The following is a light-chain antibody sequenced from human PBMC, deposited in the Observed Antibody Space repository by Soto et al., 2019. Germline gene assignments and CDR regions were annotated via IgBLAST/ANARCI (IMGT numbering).Light chain of an antibody. Sequence: SYELTQPPAVSVAPGKTAKITCGGSNIGSKSVHWDQQKPGQAPVLVIYYDTDRPSGVPERLSGSNSGSTAALTISRVEAGDEADYYCQVWDIGSGVIFGGGTKLTVL. CDR1: NIGSKS. CDR2: YDT. V-gene: IGLV3-21*04. CDR3: QVWDIGSGVI. J-gene: IGLJ2*01.